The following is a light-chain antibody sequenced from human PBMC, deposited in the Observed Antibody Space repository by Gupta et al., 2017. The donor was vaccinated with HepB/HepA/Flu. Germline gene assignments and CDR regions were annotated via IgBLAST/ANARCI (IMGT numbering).Light chain of an antibody. V-gene: IGLV4-69*01. CDR3: QTGGTGRV. J-gene: IGLJ3*02. CDR2: LNSDGSH. CDR1: SGRSSYA. Sequence: QLVLPQSPSASAPLGAAFKLTRPLTSGRSSYAIAWHQQQPDKGPRVLMKLNSDGSHTKGDGIPDRCSGSSSGAERYLTISSLQSEDEADYYCQTGGTGRVFGGGTKLTVL.